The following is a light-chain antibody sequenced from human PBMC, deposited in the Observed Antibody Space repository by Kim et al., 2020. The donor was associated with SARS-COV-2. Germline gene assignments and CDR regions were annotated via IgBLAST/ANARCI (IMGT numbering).Light chain of an antibody. Sequence: SNNVAWYQQKRGQAPTLLIFGASRAATGLPDRFNGSGSGTDFTLTISSLQPEDSAVYYCQQYGDSPRVTFGGGTKVDIK. J-gene: IGKJ4*01. CDR1: SNN. V-gene: IGKV3-20*01. CDR2: GAS. CDR3: QQYGDSPRVT.